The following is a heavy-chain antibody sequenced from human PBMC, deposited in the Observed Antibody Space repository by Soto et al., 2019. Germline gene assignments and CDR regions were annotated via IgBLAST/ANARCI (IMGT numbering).Heavy chain of an antibody. CDR3: ARHVPAAGYYYGMDV. J-gene: IGHJ6*02. V-gene: IGHV1-69*05. CDR1: GGTFSSYA. D-gene: IGHD2-2*01. Sequence: QVQLVQSGAEVKKPGSSVKVSCKASGGTFSSYAISWVRQAPGQGLEWMGGIIPIFGTANYAQKFQGRFTXTXXXSXXTAYMELSSLRSEDTAVYYCARHVPAAGYYYGMDVWGQGTTVTVSS. CDR2: IIPIFGTA.